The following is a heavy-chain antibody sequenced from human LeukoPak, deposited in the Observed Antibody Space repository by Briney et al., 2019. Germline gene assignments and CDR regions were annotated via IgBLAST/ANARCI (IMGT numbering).Heavy chain of an antibody. Sequence: GGSLRLSCAPSGFTFRNYWMSWLRQAPGKGLVWVARIKNDGSSASYAEPVKGRFTISRDNARSTLFLQMNSLGVDDTAVYYCAKSDWFDPWGRGILVTVSS. CDR3: AKSDWFDP. J-gene: IGHJ5*01. V-gene: IGHV3-74*01. CDR2: IKNDGSSA. CDR1: GFTFRNYW.